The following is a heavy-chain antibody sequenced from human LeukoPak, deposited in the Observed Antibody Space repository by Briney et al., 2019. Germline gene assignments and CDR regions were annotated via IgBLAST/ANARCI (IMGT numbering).Heavy chain of an antibody. J-gene: IGHJ2*01. CDR3: ARRPPFPDWYFDL. D-gene: IGHD3-3*02. CDR2: IYYSGST. CDR1: GGSISSSSYY. Sequence: SETLSLTCIVSGGSISSSSYYWGWIRQPPGKGLEWIGSIYYSGSTYYNPSLKSRVTISVDTSKNQFSLKLSSVTAADTAVYYCARRPPFPDWYFDLWGRGTLVTVSS. V-gene: IGHV4-39*01.